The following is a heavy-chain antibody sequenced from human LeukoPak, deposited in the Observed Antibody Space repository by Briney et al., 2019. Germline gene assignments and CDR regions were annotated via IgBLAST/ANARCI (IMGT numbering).Heavy chain of an antibody. D-gene: IGHD2-21*02. V-gene: IGHV4-39*07. Sequence: PSETLSLTCTVSGGSVSSSAYYWGWIRQPPEKGLEWIGNIYYSGSTYYNPSLKSRVTISIDTSKNQFSLKLSSVTAADTAVYYCARVLYCGGDCFHFLDYWGQGTLVTVSS. CDR3: ARVLYCGGDCFHFLDY. CDR2: IYYSGST. CDR1: GGSVSSSAYY. J-gene: IGHJ4*02.